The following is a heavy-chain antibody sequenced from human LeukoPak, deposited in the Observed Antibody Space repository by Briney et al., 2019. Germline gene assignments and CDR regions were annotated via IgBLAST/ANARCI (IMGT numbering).Heavy chain of an antibody. Sequence: GGSLRLSCAASGFTFSSYAMHWVRQAPGKGLEWVAIISYDGGYKYYADSVKGRFTISRDNSKNTLYLQMNSLRAGDTAVYYCAKPHFDDWGQGTLVTVSS. J-gene: IGHJ4*02. V-gene: IGHV3-30*18. CDR3: AKPHFDD. CDR1: GFTFSSYA. CDR2: ISYDGGYK.